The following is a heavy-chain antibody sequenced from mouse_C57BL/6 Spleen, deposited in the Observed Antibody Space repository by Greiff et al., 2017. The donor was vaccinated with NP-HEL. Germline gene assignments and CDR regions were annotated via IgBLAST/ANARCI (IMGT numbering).Heavy chain of an antibody. J-gene: IGHJ1*03. CDR3: AKGELTAGYFDV. CDR1: GFSLTSYG. Sequence: VQLQQSGPGLVQPSQSLSITCTVSGFSLTSYGVHWVRQSPGKGLEWLGVIWSGGSTDYNAAFISRLSISKDNSKSQVFFKMNSLQADDTAIYYCAKGELTAGYFDVWGTGTTVTVSS. V-gene: IGHV2-2*01. D-gene: IGHD4-1*01. CDR2: IWSGGST.